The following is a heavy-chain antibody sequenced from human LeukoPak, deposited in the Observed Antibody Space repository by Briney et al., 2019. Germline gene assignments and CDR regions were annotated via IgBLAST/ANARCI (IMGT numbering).Heavy chain of an antibody. J-gene: IGHJ4*02. V-gene: IGHV3-21*01. Sequence: GGSLRLSCAASGFTFSSYSMNWVRQAPGKGLEWVSSISSSSSYIYYADSVKGRFTISRDNAKNSLYLQMNSLRAEDTAVYYFARNSPYVLHGDYADFDYWGQGTLVTVSS. D-gene: IGHD4-17*01. CDR3: ARNSPYVLHGDYADFDY. CDR1: GFTFSSYS. CDR2: ISSSSSYI.